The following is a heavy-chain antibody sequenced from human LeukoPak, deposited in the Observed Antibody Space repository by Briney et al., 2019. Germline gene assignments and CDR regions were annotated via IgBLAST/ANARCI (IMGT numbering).Heavy chain of an antibody. CDR1: GYTFTSYY. D-gene: IGHD3-22*01. CDR2: INPSGGST. Sequence: ASVKVSCKASGYTFTSYYMHWVRQAPGQGLEWMGIINPSGGSTSYAQKFQGRVTMTRDTSTSTVYMELSSLRSEDTAVYYCARGHSLEYYYDSSGHDYWGQGILVTVSS. CDR3: ARGHSLEYYYDSSGHDY. J-gene: IGHJ4*02. V-gene: IGHV1-46*01.